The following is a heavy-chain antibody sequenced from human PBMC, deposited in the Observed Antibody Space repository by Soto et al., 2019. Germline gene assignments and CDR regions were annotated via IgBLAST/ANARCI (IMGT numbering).Heavy chain of an antibody. V-gene: IGHV3-23*01. J-gene: IGHJ4*02. CDR2: IGGSGGNI. Sequence: GGSLRLSCAASGFAFSTYGMTWVRPAPGKGLEWVSAIGGSGGNIYYADSVKGRFTISRDNSKSTLYLQMNSLRVEDTAIYYCARLYSGYVDYWGQGTPVTVSS. D-gene: IGHD5-12*01. CDR3: ARLYSGYVDY. CDR1: GFAFSTYG.